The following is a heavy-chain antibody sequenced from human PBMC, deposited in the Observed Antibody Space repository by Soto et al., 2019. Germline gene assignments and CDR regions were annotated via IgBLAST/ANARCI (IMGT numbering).Heavy chain of an antibody. J-gene: IGHJ6*02. V-gene: IGHV4-4*02. D-gene: IGHD3-10*01. CDR3: ARGGKYYYGSGSSLVGYYYYGMDV. Sequence: PSETLSLTCAVSGGSISSSNWWSWVRQPPGKGLEWIGEIYHSGSTNYNPSLKSRVTISVDKSKNQFSLKLSSVTAADTAVYYCARGGKYYYGSGSSLVGYYYYGMDVWGQGTTVTVSS. CDR2: IYHSGST. CDR1: GGSISSSNW.